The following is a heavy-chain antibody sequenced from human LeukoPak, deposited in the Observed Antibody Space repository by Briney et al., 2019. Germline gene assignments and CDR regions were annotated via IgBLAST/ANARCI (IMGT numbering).Heavy chain of an antibody. V-gene: IGHV3-11*01. CDR3: ASGLYYYDSSGYLAPADY. CDR1: GFTFSDYY. D-gene: IGHD3-22*01. J-gene: IGHJ4*02. Sequence: GGSLRLSCAASGFTFSDYYMSWIRQAPGKGLEWVSYISSSGSTIYYAGSVKGRFTISRDNAKNSLYLQMNSLRAEDTAVYYCASGLYYYDSSGYLAPADYWGQGTLVTVSS. CDR2: ISSSGSTI.